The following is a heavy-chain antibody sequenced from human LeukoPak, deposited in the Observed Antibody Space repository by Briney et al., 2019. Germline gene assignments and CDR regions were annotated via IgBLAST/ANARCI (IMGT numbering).Heavy chain of an antibody. D-gene: IGHD6-6*01. V-gene: IGHV4-30-2*01. Sequence: SQTLSLTCTVSRGSVSSGGYYWTWIRQPPGKGLEWIGYIYHTGSTYYNPSLKSRVTVSVDRSKNQFSLKLSSATAADTAVYYCARSVGRGSSTTFDYWGQGTLVTVSS. J-gene: IGHJ4*02. CDR3: ARSVGRGSSTTFDY. CDR2: IYHTGST. CDR1: RGSVSSGGYY.